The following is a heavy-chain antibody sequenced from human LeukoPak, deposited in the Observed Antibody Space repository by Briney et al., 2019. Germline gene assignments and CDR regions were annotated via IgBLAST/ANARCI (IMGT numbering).Heavy chain of an antibody. D-gene: IGHD3-10*01. CDR3: ARHYGP. J-gene: IGHJ5*02. CDR2: IYDSGST. V-gene: IGHV4-39*01. CDR1: GGSIRSSYYY. Sequence: PSETLSLTCTVSGGSIRSSYYYGGWSRQPRGRGVEWIGSIYDSGSTYYNPALKSRVTISVDTSKNEFSLKLNSVTAADTAVYYCARHYGPWGQGTLVTVSS.